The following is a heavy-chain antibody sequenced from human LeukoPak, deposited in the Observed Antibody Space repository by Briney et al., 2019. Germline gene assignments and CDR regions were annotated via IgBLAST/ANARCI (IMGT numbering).Heavy chain of an antibody. J-gene: IGHJ4*02. CDR3: ARTHREVGPASY. CDR1: GYTFTGYY. V-gene: IGHV1-2*02. CDR2: INPNGGGT. D-gene: IGHD2-2*01. Sequence: VASVKVSCKASGYTFTGYYMHWVRQAPGQGLEWMGWINPNGGGTNYAQKFQGRVTMTRDTSISTAYMELSRLRSDDTAVYYCARTHREVGPASYWGQGTPVTVSS.